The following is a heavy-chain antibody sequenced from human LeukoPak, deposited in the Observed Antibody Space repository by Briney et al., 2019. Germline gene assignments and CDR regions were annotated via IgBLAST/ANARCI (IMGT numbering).Heavy chain of an antibody. CDR2: INPSGGST. Sequence: ASVKVSCKASGYTFTSYYMHWVRQAPGQGLEWMGIINPSGGSTSYAQKFQGRVTMTRDTSTSTVYMELSSLRSEDTAVYYCARDLWFSGAYCGGDCQPNPKYYFDYWGQGTLVTVSS. CDR3: ARDLWFSGAYCGGDCQPNPKYYFDY. CDR1: GYTFTSYY. V-gene: IGHV1-46*01. D-gene: IGHD2-21*02. J-gene: IGHJ4*02.